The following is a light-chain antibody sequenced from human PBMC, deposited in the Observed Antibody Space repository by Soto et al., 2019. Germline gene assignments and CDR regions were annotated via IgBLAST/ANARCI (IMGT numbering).Light chain of an antibody. CDR3: HHFGSSPLT. CDR1: QTVSSSY. Sequence: EIVLTRSPGTQSLSPGERATLSCKVSQTVSSSYLAWYQQKPGQAPRLLIYGASSRATGIPDRCSGSGSGTYFTLSISRLETEDFAVYYCHHFGSSPLTFGGGTKVDI. V-gene: IGKV3-20*01. CDR2: GAS. J-gene: IGKJ4*01.